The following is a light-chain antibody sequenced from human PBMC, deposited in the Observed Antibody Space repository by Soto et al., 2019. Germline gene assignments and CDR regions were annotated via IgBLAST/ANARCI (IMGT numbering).Light chain of an antibody. CDR2: GAS. CDR1: QSVTNSF. J-gene: IGKJ1*01. CDR3: QQYVSSPWA. V-gene: IGKV3-20*01. Sequence: EIVLAQSPGTLSLSPGERATLSCRASQSVTNSFLAWYQQKPGQAPRLLIYGASRRATGIPDRFTGSGSGTAFTLTISRLEPSDFAVYYWQQYVSSPWAFGQGTKVEI.